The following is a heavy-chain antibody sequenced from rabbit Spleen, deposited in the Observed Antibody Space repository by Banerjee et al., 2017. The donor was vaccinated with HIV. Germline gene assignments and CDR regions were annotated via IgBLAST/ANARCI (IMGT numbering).Heavy chain of an antibody. CDR1: GFSFSSDYD. V-gene: IGHV1S40*01. CDR2: IYTGNRKT. J-gene: IGHJ3*01. CDR3: ASTYPSSTVYDGLAL. D-gene: IGHD1-1*01. Sequence: QQLVESGGGLVKPGASLTLTCTASGFSFSSDYDMCWVRQAPGKGLEWIGCIYTGNRKTYYAGWAKGRFTISKASSTTVTLQMTSLTAADTATYFCASTYPSSTVYDGLALWGQGTLVTVS.